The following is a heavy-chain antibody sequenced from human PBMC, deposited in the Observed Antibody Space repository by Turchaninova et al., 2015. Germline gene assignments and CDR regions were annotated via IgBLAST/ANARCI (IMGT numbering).Heavy chain of an antibody. CDR2: IYWDDDK. D-gene: IGHD4-23*01. CDR3: GSRRPYGGISGHFDC. CDR1: GFSLSTTGVG. J-gene: IGHJ4*02. Sequence: QITLKESGPTLVKPTQTLTLTCTFSGFSLSTTGVGVGWIRQPPGKALEWLELIYWDDDKRYSPSLKTRLTSTKDTSKKPVVLTMTNMDPVDTATYDWGSRRPYGGISGHFDCWGQGTLVTVSS. V-gene: IGHV2-5*02.